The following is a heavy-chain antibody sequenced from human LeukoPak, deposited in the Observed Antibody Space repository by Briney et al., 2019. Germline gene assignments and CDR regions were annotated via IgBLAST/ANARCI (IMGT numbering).Heavy chain of an antibody. CDR1: GFTFDDYA. Sequence: QAGGSLRLSYAASGFTFDDYAMHWVRQAPGKGLEWVSGISWNSGSIGYADSVKGRFTISRDNAKNSLYLQMNSLRAEDTALYYCAKALIAVLHPYYFDYWGQGTLVTVSS. CDR3: AKALIAVLHPYYFDY. J-gene: IGHJ4*02. CDR2: ISWNSGSI. V-gene: IGHV3-9*01. D-gene: IGHD6-19*01.